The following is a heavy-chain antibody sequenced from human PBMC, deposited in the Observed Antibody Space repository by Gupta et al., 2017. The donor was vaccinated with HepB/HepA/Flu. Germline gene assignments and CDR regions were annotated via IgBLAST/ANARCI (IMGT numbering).Heavy chain of an antibody. CDR2: MYYSGST. CDR3: ARQGHSSSLFDY. J-gene: IGHJ4*02. D-gene: IGHD6-13*01. V-gene: IGHV4-39*01. CDR1: GGSIRSSSFY. Sequence: QLQLQESGPGLVEPSETLSLTCTVSGGSIRSSSFYWGWIRQPPGKGLEWIGGMYYSGSTFYSPSLKSRVTISVDTSKNQFSLKLSSVTAADTAVYYCARQGHSSSLFDYWGQGTLVTVSS.